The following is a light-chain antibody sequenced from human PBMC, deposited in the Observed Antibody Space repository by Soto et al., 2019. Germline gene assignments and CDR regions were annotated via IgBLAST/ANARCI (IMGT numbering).Light chain of an antibody. Sequence: EIVLTQSPATVSLSPGERATLSCWASQSLSSYLAWYQQKPGQAPRLLIYDASNRANGIPARFTGSGSGTDFTLTISSLEPEDFAVYFCQHYVYPQWTFGPGTKVDIK. CDR2: DAS. V-gene: IGKV3-11*01. CDR1: QSLSSY. J-gene: IGKJ1*01. CDR3: QHYVYPQWT.